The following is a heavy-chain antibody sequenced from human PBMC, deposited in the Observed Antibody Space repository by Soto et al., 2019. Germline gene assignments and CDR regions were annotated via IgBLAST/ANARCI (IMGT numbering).Heavy chain of an antibody. CDR1: GYTFTSYY. CDR3: ASVSPYYYDSSGYYPTYYYYYYGMDV. D-gene: IGHD3-22*01. CDR2: INPSGGST. J-gene: IGHJ6*02. Sequence: GASVKVSCKASGYTFTSYYMHWVRQAPGQGLEWMGIINPSGGSTSYAQKFQGRVTMTRDTSTSTVYMELSSLRSEDTAVYYCASVSPYYYDSSGYYPTYYYYYYGMDVWGQGTTVTVSS. V-gene: IGHV1-46*01.